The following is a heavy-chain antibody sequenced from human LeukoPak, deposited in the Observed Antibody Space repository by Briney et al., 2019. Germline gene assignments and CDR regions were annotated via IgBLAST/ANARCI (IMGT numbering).Heavy chain of an antibody. CDR1: GGSISSSSSY. D-gene: IGHD3/OR15-3a*01. Sequence: PSETLSLTCTVSGGSISSSSSYWGWIRQPPGKGLEWIGSIYYSGSTYYNTSLKSRVTISVDTSKNQFSLKLNSVTAADTAFYFCARQTGSGLFILPGGQGTLVTVSS. J-gene: IGHJ4*02. CDR3: ARQTGSGLFILP. CDR2: IYYSGST. V-gene: IGHV4-39*01.